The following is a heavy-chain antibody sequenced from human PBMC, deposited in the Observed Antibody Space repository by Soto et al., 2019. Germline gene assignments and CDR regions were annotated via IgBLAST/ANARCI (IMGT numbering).Heavy chain of an antibody. CDR2: ISYDGSNK. CDR3: ARDFVEEAVDY. D-gene: IGHD3-3*01. Sequence: LRLSCAASGFTFSSYAMHWVRQAPGKGLEWVAVISYDGSNKYYADSVKGRFTISRDNSKNTLYLQMNSLRAEDTAVYYCARDFVEEAVDYWGQGTLVTVSS. V-gene: IGHV3-30-3*01. J-gene: IGHJ4*02. CDR1: GFTFSSYA.